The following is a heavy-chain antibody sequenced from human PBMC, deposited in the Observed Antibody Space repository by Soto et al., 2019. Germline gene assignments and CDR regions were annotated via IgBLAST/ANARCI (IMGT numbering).Heavy chain of an antibody. CDR2: IYYSGST. V-gene: IGHV4-59*08. J-gene: IGHJ4*02. D-gene: IGHD4-17*01. CDR1: GGSISSYY. CDR3: ARRYGPGFDY. Sequence: SETLSLTCTVSGGSISSYYWSWIRQPPGKGLEWIGYIYYSGSTNYNPSLKSRVTISVDTSKNLFSLKLSSVTAADTAVYYCARRYGPGFDYGGQGTLVTVSS.